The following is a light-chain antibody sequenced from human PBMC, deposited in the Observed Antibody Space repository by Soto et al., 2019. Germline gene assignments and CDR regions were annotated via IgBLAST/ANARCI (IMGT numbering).Light chain of an antibody. V-gene: IGLV2-8*01. CDR2: EVS. Sequence: QSALTQPPSASGSPGQSVTISCTGTSSDVGAYNYVSWYQEHPGKAPKLMIYEVSKRPSGVPDRFSGSKSGITVSLTVSGLQTEDEADYYCSSYTDSNNYVFGPGTKVTVL. J-gene: IGLJ1*01. CDR3: SSYTDSNNYV. CDR1: SSDVGAYNY.